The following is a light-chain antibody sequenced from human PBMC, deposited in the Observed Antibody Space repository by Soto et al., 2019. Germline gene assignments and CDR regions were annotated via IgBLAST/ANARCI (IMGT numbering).Light chain of an antibody. CDR1: QSVNIN. CDR3: QQYKKWPRT. Sequence: EIVMSQSPATLSGSPGEVAALCFMASQSVNINLAWYQQKPGQAPRLLIYGTSTRATGVPARFSGSGSGTEFTLTISNLQSEDFAVYYCQQYKKWPRTFGHGTKVDI. CDR2: GTS. J-gene: IGKJ1*01. V-gene: IGKV3-15*01.